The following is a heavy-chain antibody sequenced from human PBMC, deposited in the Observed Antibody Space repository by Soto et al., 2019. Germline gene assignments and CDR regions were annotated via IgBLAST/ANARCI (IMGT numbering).Heavy chain of an antibody. J-gene: IGHJ3*02. CDR2: IYPGDSDT. D-gene: IGHD2-2*01. CDR1: GYSFTNYW. Sequence: GESLKISCKGSGYSFTNYWIGWVRQMPGKGLEWMGIIYPGDSDTRYSPPFQGQVTISADKSISTAYLQWSSLKASDTAMYYCARKDIVVVPAKVPKNAFDIWGQGTMVTVSS. CDR3: ARKDIVVVPAKVPKNAFDI. V-gene: IGHV5-51*01.